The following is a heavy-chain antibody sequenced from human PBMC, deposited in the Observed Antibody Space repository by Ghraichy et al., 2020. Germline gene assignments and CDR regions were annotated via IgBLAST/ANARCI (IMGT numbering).Heavy chain of an antibody. CDR1: GFTFSSYE. CDR2: ISSSGSTI. Sequence: GGSLRLSCAASGFTFSSYEMNWVRQAPGKGLEWVSYISSSGSTIYYADSVKGRFTISRDNAKNSLYLQMNSLRADDTAVYYCAREDYYGSGDYYYYYMDVWGKGTTVTVSS. J-gene: IGHJ6*03. D-gene: IGHD3-10*01. V-gene: IGHV3-48*03. CDR3: AREDYYGSGDYYYYYMDV.